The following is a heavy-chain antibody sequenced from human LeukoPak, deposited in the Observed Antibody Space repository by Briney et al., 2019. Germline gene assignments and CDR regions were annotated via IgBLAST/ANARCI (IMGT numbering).Heavy chain of an antibody. D-gene: IGHD4-17*01. CDR2: IYYSGST. CDR1: GGSISSSSYY. J-gene: IGHJ4*02. CDR3: AIDYGDYYAYFDY. V-gene: IGHV4-39*02. Sequence: SETLSLTCTVSGGSISSSSYYWGWIRQPPGKGLEWIGSIYYSGSTYYNPSLKSRVTISVDTSKNQFSLKLSPVTAADTAVYYCAIDYGDYYAYFDYWGQGTLVTVSS.